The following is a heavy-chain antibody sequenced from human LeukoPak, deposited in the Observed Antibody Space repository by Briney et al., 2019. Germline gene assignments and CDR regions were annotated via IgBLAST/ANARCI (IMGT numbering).Heavy chain of an antibody. Sequence: GGSLRLSCAASGFTLSSYEMNWVRQAPGKGLLWVSRINSDGSSTNYADSVKGRFTISRDNAKNTLYLQMNSLRAEDTAVYYCAKTPGQRVSYGDYRWGQGTLVTVSS. CDR2: INSDGSST. CDR1: GFTLSSYE. CDR3: AKTPGQRVSYGDYR. D-gene: IGHD4-17*01. J-gene: IGHJ4*02. V-gene: IGHV3-74*01.